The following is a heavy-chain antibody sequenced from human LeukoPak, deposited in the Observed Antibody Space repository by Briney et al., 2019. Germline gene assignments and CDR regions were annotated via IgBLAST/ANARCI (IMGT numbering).Heavy chain of an antibody. CDR3: ARDVSYDSSGYYYP. J-gene: IGHJ5*02. CDR1: GYSISSGYY. CDR2: IYHSGST. Sequence: SETLSLTCTVSGYSISSGYYWGWIRQPPGKGLEWIGSIYHSGSTYYNPSLKSRVTISVDTSKNQFSLKLSSVTAADTAVYYCARDVSYDSSGYYYPWGQGTLVTVSS. V-gene: IGHV4-38-2*02. D-gene: IGHD3-22*01.